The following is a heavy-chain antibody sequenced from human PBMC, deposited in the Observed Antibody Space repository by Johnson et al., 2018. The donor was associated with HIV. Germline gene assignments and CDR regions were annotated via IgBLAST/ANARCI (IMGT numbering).Heavy chain of an antibody. CDR2: IRYDGNNK. D-gene: IGHD4-23*01. CDR3: AKSKLPDLVLDI. V-gene: IGHV3-30*02. Sequence: QVQLVESGGGVVQPGRSLRLSCAASGFTFSSYGMHWVRQAPGKGLEWVAFIRYDGNNKYHAESVKGRFTISRDNFKNTLYLQMNSLRGEDTAGYYCAKSKLPDLVLDIWGQGTVVTVSS. CDR1: GFTFSSYG. J-gene: IGHJ3*02.